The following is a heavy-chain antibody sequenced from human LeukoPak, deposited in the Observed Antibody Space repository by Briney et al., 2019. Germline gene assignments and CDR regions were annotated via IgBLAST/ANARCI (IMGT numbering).Heavy chain of an antibody. CDR3: ARGMIVMANLWWVFDY. V-gene: IGHV3-23*01. CDR2: ISGSGGST. CDR1: GFTFSSYA. Sequence: GGSLRLSCAASGFTFSSYAMSWVSQAPGKGLEWVSGISGSGGSTYYADSVKGRFTISRDNYKNTLHLQMNSLRAEDTAVYCCARGMIVMANLWWVFDYWGQGALVTVAS. J-gene: IGHJ4*02. D-gene: IGHD3-22*01.